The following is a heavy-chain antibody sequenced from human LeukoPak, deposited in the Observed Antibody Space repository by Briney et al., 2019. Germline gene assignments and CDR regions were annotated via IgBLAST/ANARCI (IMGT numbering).Heavy chain of an antibody. D-gene: IGHD6-13*01. V-gene: IGHV3-48*03. J-gene: IGHJ4*02. CDR3: ARGDGSRWYWFPGHRSYYFDY. Sequence: GGSLRLSCAASGFTFSSYEMNWVRQAPGKGLEWVSYISSSGSTIYYADSVKGRFTISRDNAKNSLYLQMNSLRAADTAAYYCARGDGSRWYWFPGHRSYYFDYWGQGTLVTVSS. CDR2: ISSSGSTI. CDR1: GFTFSSYE.